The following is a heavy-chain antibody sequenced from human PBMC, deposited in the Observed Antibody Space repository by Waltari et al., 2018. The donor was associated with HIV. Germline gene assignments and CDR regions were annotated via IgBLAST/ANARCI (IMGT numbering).Heavy chain of an antibody. Sequence: EVQLLQSGGGLTQPGGSLRLSCGVSGLTFSNHAMGWVRQAPGKGVGSVATRNDTGGSTYYTSFVKCCSTISRDYINDTLFRLMDRLRVEDTVIYCWAKGRAVAWEVNYSLPSLGQGTQVTV. D-gene: IGHD1-26*01. CDR1: GLTFSNHA. CDR2: RNDTGGST. V-gene: IGHV3-23*01. CDR3: AKGRAVAWEVNYSLPS. J-gene: IGHJ5*02.